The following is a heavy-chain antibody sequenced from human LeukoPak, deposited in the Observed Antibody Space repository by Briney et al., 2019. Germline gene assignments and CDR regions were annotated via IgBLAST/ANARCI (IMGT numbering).Heavy chain of an antibody. CDR2: MNPNSGGT. CDR1: GYTFTSYD. J-gene: IGHJ4*02. Sequence: ASVKVSCKASGYTFTSYDINWVRQATGQGLEWMGWMNPNSGGTNYAQKFQGRVTMTRDTSISTAYMELSRLRSDDTAVYYCARDTYGSGSYSSDYWGQGTLVTVSS. V-gene: IGHV1-2*02. D-gene: IGHD3-10*01. CDR3: ARDTYGSGSYSSDY.